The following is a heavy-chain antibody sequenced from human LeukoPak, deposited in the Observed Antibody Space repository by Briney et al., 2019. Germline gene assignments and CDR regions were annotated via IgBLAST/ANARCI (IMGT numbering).Heavy chain of an antibody. J-gene: IGHJ5*02. CDR1: GGSFSGYY. V-gene: IGHV4-34*01. CDR3: ARIWYAYYYGSGSEEA. CDR2: INHSGST. D-gene: IGHD3-10*01. Sequence: SETLSLTCAVYGGSFSGYYWSWIRQPPGKGLEWIGEINHSGSTNYNPSLKSRVTISVDTSKNQFSLKPSSVTAADTAVYYCARIWYAYYYGSGSEEAWGQGTLVTVSS.